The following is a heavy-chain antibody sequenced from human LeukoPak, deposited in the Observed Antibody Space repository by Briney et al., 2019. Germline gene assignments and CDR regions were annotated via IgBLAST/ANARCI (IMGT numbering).Heavy chain of an antibody. J-gene: IGHJ4*02. CDR2: IYYSGST. V-gene: IGHV4-59*01. Sequence: SETLSLTCTVSGGSISSYYWSWIRQPPGKGLEWIWYIYYSGSTNYNPSLKSRVTISVDTSKNQFSLKLSSVTAADTAVYYCARGYSSSWVYYFDYWGQGTLVTVSS. CDR3: ARGYSSSWVYYFDY. CDR1: GGSISSYY. D-gene: IGHD6-13*01.